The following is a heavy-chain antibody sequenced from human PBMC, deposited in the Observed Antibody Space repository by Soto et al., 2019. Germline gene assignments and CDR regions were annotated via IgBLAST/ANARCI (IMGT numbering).Heavy chain of an antibody. CDR3: AREVSREEYSSFSRHTYFEY. CDR2: IYWSGST. Sequence: ALSLTCPFSCGSISSGGYYLSLLRQHPGKGLEGIGYIYWSGSTYYNPSLKSRVTISVDTSKNQFSLKLSSVTAADTAVYYCAREVSREEYSSFSRHTYFEYWGQGTLVTVSP. V-gene: IGHV4-31*03. D-gene: IGHD6-6*01. J-gene: IGHJ4*02. CDR1: CGSISSGGYY.